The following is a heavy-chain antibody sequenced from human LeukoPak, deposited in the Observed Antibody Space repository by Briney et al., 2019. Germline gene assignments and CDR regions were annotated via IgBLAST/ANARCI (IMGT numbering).Heavy chain of an antibody. CDR2: ISGSGGST. V-gene: IGHV3-23*01. Sequence: PGGSLRLSCAASGFTFSSYAMSWVRQAPGKGLEWVSSISGSGGSTSYADSVKGRFTISRDNAKNSLYLQMNSLRAEDTAVYYCAKDYYDSSGYRLYFQHWGQGTLVTVSS. CDR3: AKDYYDSSGYRLYFQH. CDR1: GFTFSSYA. D-gene: IGHD3-22*01. J-gene: IGHJ1*01.